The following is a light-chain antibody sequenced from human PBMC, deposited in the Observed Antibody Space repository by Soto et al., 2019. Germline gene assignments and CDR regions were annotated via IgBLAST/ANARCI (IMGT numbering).Light chain of an antibody. CDR3: LQDNSNPLS. CDR1: QGVGLD. V-gene: IGKV1-6*01. CDR2: HAS. Sequence: AIQMTQSPSSLSASVGDRVTITCRASQGVGLDLAWYQQKPGKAPNLLIYHASTLQSGVPSRFSGSGSGTDFTLTISSLQPEDFGTYYCLQDNSNPLSFGGGTMVGIK. J-gene: IGKJ4*01.